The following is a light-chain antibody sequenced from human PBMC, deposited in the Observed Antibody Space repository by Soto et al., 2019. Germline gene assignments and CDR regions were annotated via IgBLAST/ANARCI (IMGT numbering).Light chain of an antibody. J-gene: IGKJ5*01. CDR3: QQYYSFPIT. Sequence: VIWMTQSPSLLSASTGDRVTISCRMSQCISSYLAWYQQKPGKAPELLIYAASTLQSGVPSRFSGSGPGTDFTLTISCLQSEDFATYYCQQYYSFPITFGQGTRLEI. CDR2: AAS. CDR1: QCISSY. V-gene: IGKV1D-8*01.